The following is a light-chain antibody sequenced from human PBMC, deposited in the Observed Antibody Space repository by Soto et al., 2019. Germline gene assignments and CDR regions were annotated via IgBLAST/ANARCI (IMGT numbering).Light chain of an antibody. V-gene: IGKV1-5*01. CDR2: GAS. J-gene: IGKJ1*01. CDR1: QSIRYY. CDR3: QHHNSYSQT. Sequence: DIQLTQSPPTLSASVGDRVTITCRASQSIRYYLAWYQQMPGKAPKILIYGASSLQSGVPSRFRGSGSGTEFTLTISSLQPDDFATYFCQHHNSYSQTFGQGTKVEIK.